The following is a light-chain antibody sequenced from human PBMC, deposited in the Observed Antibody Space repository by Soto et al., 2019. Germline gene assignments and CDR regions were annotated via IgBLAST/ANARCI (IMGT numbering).Light chain of an antibody. CDR1: QSVSSSY. Sequence: VXTXXXGTLSLSPGESATLSCRASQSVSSSYLAWYQQKPGQAPRLLIYGASSRATGIPDRFSGSGSGTDFTLTISRLEPEDFAEYYCQQYGSSQYTFGQGTKLEIK. CDR2: GAS. V-gene: IGKV3-20*01. CDR3: QQYGSSQYT. J-gene: IGKJ2*01.